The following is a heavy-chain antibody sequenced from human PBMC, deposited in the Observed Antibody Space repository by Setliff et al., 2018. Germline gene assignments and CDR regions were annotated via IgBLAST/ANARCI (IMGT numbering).Heavy chain of an antibody. J-gene: IGHJ4*02. CDR1: GGSFSDYY. CDR3: RFWSSYYKNDY. D-gene: IGHD3-3*01. Sequence: PSETLSLTCTVYGGSFSDYYWGWVRQPPGKGLEWIGDINHSGSTNYSPSLKSRVTISVDTSKNQFSLKLSSVTAADTAVYYCRFWSSYYKNDYWGQGTLVTVSS. V-gene: IGHV4-34*01. CDR2: INHSGST.